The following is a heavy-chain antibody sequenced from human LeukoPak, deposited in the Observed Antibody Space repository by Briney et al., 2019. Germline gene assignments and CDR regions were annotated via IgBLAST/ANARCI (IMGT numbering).Heavy chain of an antibody. CDR2: IYHSGST. CDR3: ARAGFEDDSGFDP. Sequence: PSETLSLTCAVSGGSISSSNWWSWVRQPPGKGLEWIGEIYHSGSTNYNPSLKSRVTISVDKSKNQFSLKLSSVTAADTAVYYCARAGFEDDSGFDPWGQGTLVTVSS. CDR1: GGSISSSNW. J-gene: IGHJ5*02. V-gene: IGHV4-4*02. D-gene: IGHD2-15*01.